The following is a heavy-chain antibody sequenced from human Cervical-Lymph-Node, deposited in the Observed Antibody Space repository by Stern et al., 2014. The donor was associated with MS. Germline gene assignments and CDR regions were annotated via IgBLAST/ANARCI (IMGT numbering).Heavy chain of an antibody. J-gene: IGHJ4*02. Sequence: VQLVESGAEVKKPGASVKISCRTSGYTFTSYSIHWVRQAPGQGLEWMGGIDPSGGATTYAEKFRGRVTMTGDTSTSTDSLELASLRSDDTAVYFCATFPICTDGVCRDYWGQGTLVTVSS. V-gene: IGHV1-46*01. D-gene: IGHD2-8*01. CDR1: GYTFTSYS. CDR2: IDPSGGAT. CDR3: ATFPICTDGVCRDY.